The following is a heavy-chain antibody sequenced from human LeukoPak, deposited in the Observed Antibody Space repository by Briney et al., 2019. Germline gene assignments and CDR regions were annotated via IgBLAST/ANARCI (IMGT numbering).Heavy chain of an antibody. CDR1: GYTLTELS. CDR3: ATGGNRITGTLLYYYMDV. J-gene: IGHJ6*03. D-gene: IGHD1-20*01. Sequence: ASVKVSCKVSGYTLTELSMHWVRQAPGKGLEWMGGFDPEDGETIYAQKFQGRVTMTEDTSTDTAYMELSSLRSEDTAVYYCATGGNRITGTLLYYYMDVWGKGTTVTVSS. V-gene: IGHV1-24*01. CDR2: FDPEDGET.